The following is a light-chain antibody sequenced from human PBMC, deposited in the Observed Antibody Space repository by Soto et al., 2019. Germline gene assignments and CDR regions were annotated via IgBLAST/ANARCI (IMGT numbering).Light chain of an antibody. J-gene: IGKJ5*01. Sequence: EIVLTQSPATLSVSPGESASLSCSASQSVGSDLVWYQQKPGQAPRLVIYEASNRPTGIPARFSGGGSGTDLTLAISSLEPEDFAVYYCQQYGSSPSTFGQGTRLEIK. V-gene: IGKV3-11*01. CDR2: EAS. CDR1: QSVGSD. CDR3: QQYGSSPST.